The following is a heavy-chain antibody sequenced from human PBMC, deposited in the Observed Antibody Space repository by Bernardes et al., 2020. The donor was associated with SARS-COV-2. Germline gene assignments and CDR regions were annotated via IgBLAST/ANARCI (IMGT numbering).Heavy chain of an antibody. CDR2: LFCGNL. J-gene: IGHJ4*02. CDR3: ARRGYSNTSPFDY. CDR1: RFTASTNY. Sequence: GGSLRLFRGISRFTASTNYMSWVRQAPGKGLEWVSGLFCGNLFYADSVTGRFTISRDNSENTLYLHMDSLRVEDTAVYFCARRGYSNTSPFDYWGQGTLVTVST. D-gene: IGHD5-18*01. V-gene: IGHV3-53*01.